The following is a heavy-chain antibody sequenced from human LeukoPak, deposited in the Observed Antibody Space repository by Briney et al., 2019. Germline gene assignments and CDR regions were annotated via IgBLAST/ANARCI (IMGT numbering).Heavy chain of an antibody. V-gene: IGHV4-34*01. J-gene: IGHJ3*02. Sequence: SETLSLTCAVYGGSFSGYYWSWIRQPPGKGLEWIGEINHSGSTNYNPSLKSRVTISVDTSKNQFSLKLSSVTAADTAVYYCGLAVAAKGAFDIWGQGTMVTVSS. CDR1: GGSFSGYY. CDR3: GLAVAAKGAFDI. D-gene: IGHD2-15*01. CDR2: INHSGST.